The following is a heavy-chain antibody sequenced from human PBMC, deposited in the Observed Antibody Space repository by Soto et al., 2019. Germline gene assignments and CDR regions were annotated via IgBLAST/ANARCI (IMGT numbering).Heavy chain of an antibody. CDR2: IYYSGST. D-gene: IGHD1-26*01. V-gene: IGHV4-59*01. CDR3: ASRYGGNFDY. Sequence: QVQLQESGPGLVKPSETLSLTCTVSGGSIRSYYWSWIRQPPGKGLEWIGYIYYSGSTNYNPSLKSRVTISVDTSKNQFSLKLSSLTAADTAVYYCASRYGGNFDYWGQGTLVTVSS. CDR1: GGSIRSYY. J-gene: IGHJ4*02.